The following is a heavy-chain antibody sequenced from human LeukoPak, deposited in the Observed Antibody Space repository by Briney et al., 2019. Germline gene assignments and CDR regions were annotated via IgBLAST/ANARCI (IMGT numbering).Heavy chain of an antibody. V-gene: IGHV1-46*01. J-gene: IGHJ2*01. CDR2: INPSGGST. Sequence: ASVKVSCKASGYTFTSYYMHWVRQAPGQGLEWMGIINPSGGSTSYAQKFQGGVTMTRDTSTSTVYMELSSLRSEDTAVYYCARAGGRAHWYFDLWGRGTLVTVSS. CDR1: GYTFTSYY. CDR3: ARAGGRAHWYFDL. D-gene: IGHD1-26*01.